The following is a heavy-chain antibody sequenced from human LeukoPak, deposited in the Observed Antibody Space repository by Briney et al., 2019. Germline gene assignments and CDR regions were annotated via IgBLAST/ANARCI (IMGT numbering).Heavy chain of an antibody. J-gene: IGHJ4*02. CDR1: GYSISSGYY. CDR2: IYHSGSP. D-gene: IGHD3-10*01. Sequence: SETLSLTCTVSGYSISSGYYWGWIRQPPGKGLEWIGSIYHSGSPYYNPSLKSRVTLSVDTSKNQFSLKLSSVTAADTAVYYCAGNYYGSGSYYSEDRYWGQGTLVTVSS. CDR3: AGNYYGSGSYYSEDRY. V-gene: IGHV4-38-2*02.